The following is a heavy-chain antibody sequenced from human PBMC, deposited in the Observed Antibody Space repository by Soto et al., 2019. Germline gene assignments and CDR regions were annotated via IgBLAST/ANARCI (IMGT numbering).Heavy chain of an antibody. Sequence: EVQVLESGGGLVQPGGSLRLSCEGSEFTVSCHAMTWIRQAPGKGPEWVSTITADGGTYYADSVKGRFAMSRDTSENKLYLQMNSLGAEDTAAYYCAPHVSCSGGSCQYDAFAIRGQGTMVTVSS. J-gene: IGHJ3*02. CDR2: ITADGGT. CDR1: EFTVSCHA. D-gene: IGHD2-15*01. V-gene: IGHV3-23*01. CDR3: APHVSCSGGSCQYDAFAI.